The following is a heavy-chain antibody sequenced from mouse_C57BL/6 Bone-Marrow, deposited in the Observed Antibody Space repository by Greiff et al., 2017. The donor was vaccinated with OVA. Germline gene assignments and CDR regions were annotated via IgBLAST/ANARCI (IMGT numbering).Heavy chain of an antibody. Sequence: VQGVESGAELARPGASVKMSCKASGYTFTSYTMHWVKQRPGQGLEWIGYINPSSGYTKYNQKFKDKATLTADKSSSTAYMQLSSLTSEDSAVYYCARAEVYDGYPYFDYWGQGTTLTVSS. CDR2: INPSSGYT. V-gene: IGHV1-4*01. CDR3: ARAEVYDGYPYFDY. CDR1: GYTFTSYT. J-gene: IGHJ2*01. D-gene: IGHD2-3*01.